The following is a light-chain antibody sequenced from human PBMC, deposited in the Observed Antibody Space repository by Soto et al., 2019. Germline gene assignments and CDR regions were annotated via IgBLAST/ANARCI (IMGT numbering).Light chain of an antibody. CDR2: GVS. J-gene: IGKJ4*01. V-gene: IGKV3-15*01. Sequence: EIVLTQSPGTLSLSPGERGTLSCRASESVTNYLAWYQQKPGQPPRLLIYGVSTRATGVPARFSGSGSETDFSLTISSLQIEDFALYYCQQSNNWPPLTFGGGTKVDIK. CDR3: QQSNNWPPLT. CDR1: ESVTNY.